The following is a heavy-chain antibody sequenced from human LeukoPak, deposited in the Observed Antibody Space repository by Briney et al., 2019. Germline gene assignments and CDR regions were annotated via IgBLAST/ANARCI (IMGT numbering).Heavy chain of an antibody. CDR3: ARAGYYYDSSGYYSTLPFDY. CDR1: GFTFSSYS. Sequence: GGSLRLSCAASGFTFSSYSMKWVRQAPGKGLEWVSAISSSSSYIYYADSVKGRFTISRDNAKNSLYLQMNRLRAEDTAVYYCARAGYYYDSSGYYSTLPFDYWGQGTLVTVSS. J-gene: IGHJ4*02. CDR2: ISSSSSYI. V-gene: IGHV3-21*01. D-gene: IGHD3-22*01.